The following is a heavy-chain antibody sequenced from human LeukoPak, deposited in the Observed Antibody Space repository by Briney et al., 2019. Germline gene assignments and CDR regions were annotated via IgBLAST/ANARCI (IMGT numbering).Heavy chain of an antibody. CDR1: ANNNA. CDR3: TVQQLLTAEYFQS. V-gene: IGHV3-23*01. J-gene: IGHJ1*01. D-gene: IGHD6-13*01. CDR2: IGGSGGLT. Sequence: GGSLRLSCKTSANNNAMSWVRQAPGKGLEWVSGIGGSGGLTFYADSVKGRFIISRDNSKNTVYLQMNSLGVEDTAIYYCTVQQLLTAEYFQSWGQGTLVTVSS.